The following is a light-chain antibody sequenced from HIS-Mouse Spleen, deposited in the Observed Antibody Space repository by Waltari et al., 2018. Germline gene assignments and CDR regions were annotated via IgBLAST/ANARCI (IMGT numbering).Light chain of an antibody. J-gene: IGKJ3*01. CDR1: QSISSW. CDR3: QQYNSYSFT. V-gene: IGKV1-5*03. CDR2: KAS. Sequence: DIQMTQSPSTLSASVGDRVTITCRASQSISSWLAWYQQKPGKAPKLLIYKASSLESGVPSRFSGSGSGKEFTLTISSLQPDDFATYYCQQYNSYSFTFGPGTKVDIK.